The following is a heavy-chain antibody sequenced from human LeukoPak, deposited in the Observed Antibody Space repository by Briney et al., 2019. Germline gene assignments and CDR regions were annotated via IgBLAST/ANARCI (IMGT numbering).Heavy chain of an antibody. CDR3: ASRPAGSTWYGVFDF. D-gene: IGHD6-13*01. CDR2: VFNGVDT. V-gene: IGHV4-59*11. Sequence: SETLSLTCTVSGVSITGLFWSWLRHPPGKGLEWIGYVFNGVDTNYNPSLRARVTLSLDSSRDHFSLRLSSVTAADTAIYYCASRPAGSTWYGVFDFWSQGTLVTVSS. CDR1: GVSITGLF. J-gene: IGHJ4*02.